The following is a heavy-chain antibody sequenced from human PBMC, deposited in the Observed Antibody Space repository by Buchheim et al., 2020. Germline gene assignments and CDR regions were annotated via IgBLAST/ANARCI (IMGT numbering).Heavy chain of an antibody. D-gene: IGHD6-19*01. CDR2: IYHSGST. Sequence: QVQLQESGPGLVQPSGTLSLTCAVSGGSISSSNWWSWVRQPPGKGLEWIGEIYHSGSTNYNPSLKGRVTISVDKSKNQFSLKLRSVTAADTAVYYCARVRVPPAQWRGWEEEIYFDYWGQGTL. J-gene: IGHJ4*02. V-gene: IGHV4-4*02. CDR1: GGSISSSNW. CDR3: ARVRVPPAQWRGWEEEIYFDY.